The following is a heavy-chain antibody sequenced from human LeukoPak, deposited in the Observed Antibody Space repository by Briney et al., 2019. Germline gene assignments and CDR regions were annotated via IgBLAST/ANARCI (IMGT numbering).Heavy chain of an antibody. D-gene: IGHD2-2*01. CDR3: ARSGVRYCSSTSCPYSYGRSVWFDP. J-gene: IGHJ5*02. Sequence: ASVKVSCKVSGYTLTELSMHWVRQAPGKGLEWMGGFDPEDGETIYAQKFQGRVTMTEDTSTDTAYMELSSLRSEDTAVYYCARSGVRYCSSTSCPYSYGRSVWFDPWGQGTLVTVSS. CDR2: FDPEDGET. CDR1: GYTLTELS. V-gene: IGHV1-24*01.